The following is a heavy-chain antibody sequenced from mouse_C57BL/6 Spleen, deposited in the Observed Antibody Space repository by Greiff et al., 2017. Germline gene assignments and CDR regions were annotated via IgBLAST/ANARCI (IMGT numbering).Heavy chain of an antibody. CDR3: ARQLGQDYAMDY. V-gene: IGHV1-55*01. CDR1: GYTFTSYW. D-gene: IGHD3-3*01. Sequence: QVQLQQSGAELVKPGASVKMSCKASGYTFTSYWITWVKQRPGQGLEWIGDIYPGSGSTNYNEKFKSKATLTVDTSSSTAYMQLSSLTSEDSAVYYCARQLGQDYAMDYWGQGTSVTVSS. CDR2: IYPGSGST. J-gene: IGHJ4*01.